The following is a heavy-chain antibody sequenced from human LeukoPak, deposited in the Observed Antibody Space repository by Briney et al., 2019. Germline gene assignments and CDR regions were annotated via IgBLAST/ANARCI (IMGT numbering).Heavy chain of an antibody. CDR3: ARDVTHRRIVFDD. D-gene: IGHD1-26*01. CDR1: GFTLSNYW. CDR2: VDTDGITT. V-gene: IGHV3-74*01. Sequence: GGSLRLSCAASGFTLSNYWMHWVRQAPGKGLEWVSRVDTDGITTYFADSVKGRFTISRDNAKNTLSLQMNSLRAEDTAVYYCARDVTHRRIVFDDWGQGTLVTVSS. J-gene: IGHJ4*02.